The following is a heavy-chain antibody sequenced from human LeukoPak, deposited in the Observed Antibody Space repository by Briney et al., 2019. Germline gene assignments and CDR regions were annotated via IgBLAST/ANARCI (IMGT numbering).Heavy chain of an antibody. CDR1: GVTFSSYW. CDR2: IKSDGSST. V-gene: IGHV3-74*01. CDR3: ARYKTATRHAQSGYFQH. D-gene: IGHD4-11*01. Sequence: RGSLRLSCAASGVTFSSYWIHWVRHAPGKGLVWVSRIKSDGSSTSYADSVKGRFTISTDNATNTLYLQMRSLRAEDTGVYYSARYKTATRHAQSGYFQHWGQGTLVTVSS. J-gene: IGHJ1*01.